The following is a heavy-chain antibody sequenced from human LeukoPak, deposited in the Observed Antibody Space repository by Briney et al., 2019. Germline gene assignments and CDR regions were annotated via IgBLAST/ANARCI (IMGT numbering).Heavy chain of an antibody. J-gene: IGHJ3*01. Sequence: PGGSLRLSCAASGFTFSRYWMSWVRQAPGKGLEWVANIKEDGSEKYYVDSVKGRFTNSRDNAKKSLYLQMNSLRAEDTAVYYCARDQVLAMIGVLQGAFDLWGQGTMVTVSS. CDR1: GFTFSRYW. CDR3: ARDQVLAMIGVLQGAFDL. V-gene: IGHV3-7*01. D-gene: IGHD3-22*01. CDR2: IKEDGSEK.